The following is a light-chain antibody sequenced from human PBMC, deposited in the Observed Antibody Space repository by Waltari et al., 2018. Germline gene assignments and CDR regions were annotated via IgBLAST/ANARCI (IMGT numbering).Light chain of an antibody. CDR3: QQLNSYPLFT. Sequence: DIQLTHSLSVLSASVVDRVTITCRASQGISSYLAWYQQKPGKAPKLLIYAASTLQNGVPSRFSGSGSGTEFTLTISSLQPEDFATYYCQQLNSYPLFTFGPGTKVDIK. CDR1: QGISSY. CDR2: AAS. J-gene: IGKJ3*01. V-gene: IGKV1-9*01.